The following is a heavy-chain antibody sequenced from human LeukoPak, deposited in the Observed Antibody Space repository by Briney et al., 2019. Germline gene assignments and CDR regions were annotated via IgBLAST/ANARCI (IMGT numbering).Heavy chain of an antibody. J-gene: IGHJ3*02. V-gene: IGHV4-31*03. Sequence: SGPTLLNPSQTLPLTCTVSGGSIRSGGYYWTWIRQHPRKGLEWIGHIYHSGTTYYNPSLKSRVTISVDTSKNQFSLKLSSVTAADTAVYYCARDRGNDDFDIWGQGTMVTVSS. D-gene: IGHD3-10*01. CDR1: GGSIRSGGYY. CDR2: IYHSGTT. CDR3: ARDRGNDDFDI.